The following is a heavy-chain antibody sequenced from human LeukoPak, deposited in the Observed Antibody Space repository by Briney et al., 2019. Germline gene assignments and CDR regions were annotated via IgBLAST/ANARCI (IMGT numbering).Heavy chain of an antibody. J-gene: IGHJ5*02. Sequence: PGGSLRLSCAASGFTFSSYEMNWVRQAPGKGLEWVSYISSSGSTIYYADSVKGRFTISRDNATNSLYLQMNSLRAEDTAVYYCARVWGYDNWFDPWGQGTLVTVSS. CDR1: GFTFSSYE. D-gene: IGHD3-16*01. V-gene: IGHV3-48*03. CDR2: ISSSGSTI. CDR3: ARVWGYDNWFDP.